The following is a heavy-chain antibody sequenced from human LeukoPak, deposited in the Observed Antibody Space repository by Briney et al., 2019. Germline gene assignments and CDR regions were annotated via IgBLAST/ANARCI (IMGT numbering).Heavy chain of an antibody. CDR2: INPNSGGT. CDR3: ARDRAYCSSTSCYQYYYYGMDV. J-gene: IGHJ6*04. D-gene: IGHD2-2*01. CDR1: GYTFTGYY. V-gene: IGHV1-2*04. Sequence: ASVKVSCKASGYTFTGYYMHWVRQAPGQGLEWMGWINPNSGGTNYAQKFQGWVTMTRDTSINTAYMELSRLRSDDTAVYYCARDRAYCSSTSCYQYYYYGMDVWGKGTTVTVSS.